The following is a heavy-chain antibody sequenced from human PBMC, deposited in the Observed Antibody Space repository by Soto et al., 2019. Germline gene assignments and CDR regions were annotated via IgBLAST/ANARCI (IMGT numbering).Heavy chain of an antibody. D-gene: IGHD6-25*01. Sequence: PRGSLRLSCAASGFTLSSYAMPWVRQAPGKGLEWVAVISYDGSNKYYADSVKGRFTISRDNSKNTLYLQMNSLRAEDTAVYYCARDKAANYGMDVWGQGTTVTVSS. CDR1: GFTLSSYA. CDR2: ISYDGSNK. J-gene: IGHJ6*02. CDR3: ARDKAANYGMDV. V-gene: IGHV3-30-3*01.